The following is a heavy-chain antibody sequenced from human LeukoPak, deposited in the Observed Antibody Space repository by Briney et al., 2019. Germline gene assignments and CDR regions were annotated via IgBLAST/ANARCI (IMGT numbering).Heavy chain of an antibody. Sequence: SVKVSCKASGGTFSSYAISWVRQAPGQGLEWMGGIIPIFGTANYAQKFQGRVTITVDSSKTTAYMELNSLTSGDTAMYYCARARTTVTYDFDYWGQGTLVAVSS. CDR1: GGTFSSYA. CDR2: IIPIFGTA. CDR3: ARARTTVTYDFDY. D-gene: IGHD4-11*01. J-gene: IGHJ4*02. V-gene: IGHV1-69*13.